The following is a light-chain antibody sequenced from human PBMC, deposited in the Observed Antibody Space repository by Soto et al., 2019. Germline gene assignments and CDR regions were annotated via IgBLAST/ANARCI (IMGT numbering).Light chain of an antibody. CDR2: RNN. CDR3: GTYDSSLRDGV. CDR1: TSNIGSNY. Sequence: QSVLTQPPSASGTPGQGVTISCSGSTSNIGSNYAYWYQQLPGTAPKLLIYRNNQRPSGVPDRFSGSKSGTSASLAISGLRSDDEADYFCGTYDSSLRDGVFGTGTKVTVL. J-gene: IGLJ1*01. V-gene: IGLV1-47*01.